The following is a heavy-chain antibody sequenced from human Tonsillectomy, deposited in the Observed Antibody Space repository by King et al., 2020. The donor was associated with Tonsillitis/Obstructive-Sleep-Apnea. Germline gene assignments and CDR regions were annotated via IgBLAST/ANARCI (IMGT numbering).Heavy chain of an antibody. D-gene: IGHD3-10*01. CDR1: GFTFSSYS. V-gene: IGHV3-21*01. CDR3: ARGESNYYYSYMDV. J-gene: IGHJ6*03. CDR2: ISSSSSYI. Sequence: VQLVESGGGLVKPGGSLRLSCAASGFTFSSYSMNWVRQAPGRGLEWVASISSSSSYIYYADSVKGRFTISRDNAKNSLYLQMNSLRAEDTAVYYCARGESNYYYSYMDVWGKGTTVTVSS.